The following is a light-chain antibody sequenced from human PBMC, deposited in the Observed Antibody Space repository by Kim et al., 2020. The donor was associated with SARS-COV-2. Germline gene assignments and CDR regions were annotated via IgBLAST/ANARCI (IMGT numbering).Light chain of an antibody. V-gene: IGKV1-5*03. CDR2: KAS. J-gene: IGKJ5*01. CDR3: QQYKTYGIT. CDR1: QTIKNW. Sequence: DIQMTQSPSTLSASVGDTVTITCRASQTIKNWFAWYQQQPQKAPNLLISKASSLQPAVPSRFSGSGSGTEFTLTISSLQPEDFVTYYCQQYKTYGITFGQGTRLEIK.